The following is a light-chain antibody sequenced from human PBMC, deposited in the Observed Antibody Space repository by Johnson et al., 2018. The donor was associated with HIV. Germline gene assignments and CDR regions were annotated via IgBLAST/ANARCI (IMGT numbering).Light chain of an antibody. CDR1: SSNVGSSF. J-gene: IGLJ1*01. CDR2: DNN. CDR3: GTWDSTLRTGF. V-gene: IGLV1-51*01. Sequence: QSVLTQPPSVSAAPGQTVTISCSGSSSNVGSSFVSWYRQVPGTAPKLLIYDNNKRPSGIPGRFYGSKSGPSATLGITGLQTGDEADYYCGTWDSTLRTGFFGTGTKVTVL.